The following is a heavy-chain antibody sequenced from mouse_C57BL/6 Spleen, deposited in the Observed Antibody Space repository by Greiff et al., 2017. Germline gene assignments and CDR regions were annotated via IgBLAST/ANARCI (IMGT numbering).Heavy chain of an antibody. V-gene: IGHV5-17*01. CDR3: ARPESNYTPYWFFDV. CDR2: ISSGSSTI. CDR1: GFTFSDYG. D-gene: IGHD2-5*01. Sequence: EVQRVESGGGLVKPGGSLKLSCAASGFTFSDYGMHWVRQAPEKGLEWVAYISSGSSTIYYADTVKGRFTISRDNAKNTLFLQMTSLRSEDTAMYYCARPESNYTPYWFFDVWGTGTTVTVSS. J-gene: IGHJ1*03.